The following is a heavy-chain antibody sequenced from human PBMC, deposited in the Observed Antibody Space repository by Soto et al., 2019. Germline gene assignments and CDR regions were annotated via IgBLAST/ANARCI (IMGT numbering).Heavy chain of an antibody. J-gene: IGHJ6*03. CDR1: GFTFDDYA. Sequence: EVQLVESGGGLVQPGRSLRLSCAASGFTFDDYAMHWVRQAPGKGLEWVSGISWNSGSIGYADSVKGRFTISRDNAKNSLYLQMNSLRAEDTALYYCAKSSGGYYYYYYYMDVWGKGTTVTVSS. CDR3: AKSSGGYYYYYYYMDV. V-gene: IGHV3-9*01. D-gene: IGHD2-15*01. CDR2: ISWNSGSI.